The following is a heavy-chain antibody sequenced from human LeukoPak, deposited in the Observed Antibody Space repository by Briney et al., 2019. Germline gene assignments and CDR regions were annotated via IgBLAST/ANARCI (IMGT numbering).Heavy chain of an antibody. D-gene: IGHD3-22*01. CDR2: ISGSGGST. CDR3: ARAPDSSGYYYISDY. CDR1: GFTFSSYA. V-gene: IGHV3-23*01. J-gene: IGHJ4*02. Sequence: GGSLRLSCAASGFTFSSYAMSWVRQAPGKGLEWVSTISGSGGSTYYADSVKGRFTISRDNSKKTLYLQMNSLRAEDTAVYYCARAPDSSGYYYISDYWGQGTLVTVSS.